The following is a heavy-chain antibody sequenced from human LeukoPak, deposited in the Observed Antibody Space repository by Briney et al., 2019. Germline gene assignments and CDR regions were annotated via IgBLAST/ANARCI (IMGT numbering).Heavy chain of an antibody. J-gene: IGHJ3*02. D-gene: IGHD2-2*02. CDR3: ASSFIVVVPAAISPDTFDI. Sequence: GDSLKISCKGSGYSFTSYWIGWVRQMPGKGLEWMGIIYPGDSDTRYSPSFQGQVTISADKSISTAYLQWSSLKASDTAMYYCASSFIVVVPAAISPDTFDIWGQGTMVTVSS. CDR1: GYSFTSYW. V-gene: IGHV5-51*01. CDR2: IYPGDSDT.